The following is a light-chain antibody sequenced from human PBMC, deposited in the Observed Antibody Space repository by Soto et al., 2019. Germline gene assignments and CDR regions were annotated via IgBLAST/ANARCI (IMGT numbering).Light chain of an antibody. CDR3: CSYATITTLGGV. CDR1: SNDVGFYDY. J-gene: IGLJ1*01. V-gene: IGLV2-14*01. Sequence: QSVLTQPASVSGSLGQSITISCTRSSNDVGFYDYVSWYQQYPGKAPKLMIYEVSNRPSGVSNRFSGSKSGNTASLTISGLQAEDEADYYCCSYATITTLGGVFGTG. CDR2: EVS.